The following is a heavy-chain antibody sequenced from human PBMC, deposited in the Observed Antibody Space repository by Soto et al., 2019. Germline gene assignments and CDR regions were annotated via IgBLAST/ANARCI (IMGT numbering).Heavy chain of an antibody. V-gene: IGHV3-21*01. CDR2: ISSSSSYI. D-gene: IGHD3-3*01. CDR3: AFTKIWSGYLWAFDY. J-gene: IGHJ4*02. Sequence: GGSLRLSCAASGITFSSYSMNWVRQAPGKGLEWVSSISSSSSYIYYADSVKGRFTISRDNAKNSLYLQMNSLRAEDTAVYYCAFTKIWSGYLWAFDYWGQGTLVTVS. CDR1: GITFSSYS.